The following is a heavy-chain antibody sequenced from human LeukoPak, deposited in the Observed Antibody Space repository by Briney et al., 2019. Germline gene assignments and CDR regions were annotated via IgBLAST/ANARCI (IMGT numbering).Heavy chain of an antibody. D-gene: IGHD3-22*01. V-gene: IGHV1-24*01. CDR3: ATDPSYYYDSRNWFDP. J-gene: IGHJ5*02. Sequence: ASVKVSCKVSGYTLTELPMHWVRQAPGKGLEWMGGFEPEDGETIYAQKFQGRVTMTEDTSTDTAYMELSSLRSEDTAVYYCATDPSYYYDSRNWFDPWGQGTLVTVSS. CDR1: GYTLTELP. CDR2: FEPEDGET.